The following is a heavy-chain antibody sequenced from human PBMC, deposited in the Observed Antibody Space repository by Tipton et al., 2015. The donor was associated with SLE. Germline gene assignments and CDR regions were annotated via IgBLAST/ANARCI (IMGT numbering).Heavy chain of an antibody. V-gene: IGHV3-49*04. CDR3: ATAWAFDI. J-gene: IGHJ3*02. CDR2: IRSKAYGGTT. Sequence: SLRLSCTASGFTFGDYAMSWVRQAPGKGLEWVGFIRSKAYGGTTEYAASVKGRFTISRDDSKSIAYLQMNSLKTEDTAVYYCATAWAFDIWGQGTMVTVSS. CDR1: GFTFGDYA.